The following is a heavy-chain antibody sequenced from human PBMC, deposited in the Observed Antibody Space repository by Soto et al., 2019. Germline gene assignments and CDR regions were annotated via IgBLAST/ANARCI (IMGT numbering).Heavy chain of an antibody. CDR3: AGAPRYFDWLEYNWFDP. J-gene: IGHJ5*02. Sequence: GGSLRLSCAASGFTFSSYSMNWVRQAPGKGLEWVSYISSSSSTIYYADSVKGRFTISRDNAKNSLYLQMNSLRAEDTAVYYCAGAPRYFDWLEYNWFDPWGQGTLVTVSS. D-gene: IGHD3-9*01. CDR1: GFTFSSYS. CDR2: ISSSSSTI. V-gene: IGHV3-48*01.